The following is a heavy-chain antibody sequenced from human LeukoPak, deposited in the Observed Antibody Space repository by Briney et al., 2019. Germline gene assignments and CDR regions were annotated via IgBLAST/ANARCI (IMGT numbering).Heavy chain of an antibody. CDR2: IYHSGST. Sequence: SETLSLTCTVSGYSISSGYYWGWIRQPPGKGLEWIGSIYHSGSTYYNPSLKSRVTISVDTSKNQFSLKLSSVTAADTAVYYCAEGNAFIGWFDPWGQGTLVTVSS. CDR1: GYSISSGYY. V-gene: IGHV4-38-2*02. J-gene: IGHJ5*02. CDR3: AEGNAFIGWFDP. D-gene: IGHD3-16*01.